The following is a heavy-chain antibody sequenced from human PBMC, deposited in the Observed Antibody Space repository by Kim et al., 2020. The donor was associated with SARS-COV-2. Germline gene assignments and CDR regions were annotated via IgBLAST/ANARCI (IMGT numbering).Heavy chain of an antibody. V-gene: IGHV3-33*05. CDR3: ASLLPVPEPDYYYYGMDV. Sequence: GGSLRLSCAASGFTFSSYGMHWVRQAPGKGLEWVAVISYDGSNKYYADSVKGRFTISRDNSKNTLYLQMNSLRAEDTAVYYCASLLPVPEPDYYYYGMDVWGQGTTVTVSS. D-gene: IGHD1-26*01. CDR1: GFTFSSYG. J-gene: IGHJ6*02. CDR2: ISYDGSNK.